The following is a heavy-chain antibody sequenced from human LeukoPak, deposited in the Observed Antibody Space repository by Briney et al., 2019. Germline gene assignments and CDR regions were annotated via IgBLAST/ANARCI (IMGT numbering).Heavy chain of an antibody. CDR1: GYTVSNYG. D-gene: IGHD4-17*01. V-gene: IGHV1-18*01. Sequence: GASVKVSCKTSGYTVSNYGISWVQQAPGQGLEWMGWINAYNGDTNYAQNLQGRVTMTTDTSTTTAYMELRSLRSDDTALYFCARSPTVTTRCEFWGEGTLVTVSS. CDR2: INAYNGDT. CDR3: ARSPTVTTRCEF. J-gene: IGHJ4*02.